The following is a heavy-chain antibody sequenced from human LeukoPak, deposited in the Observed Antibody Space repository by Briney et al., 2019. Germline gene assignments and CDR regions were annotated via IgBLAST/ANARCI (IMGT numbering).Heavy chain of an antibody. CDR1: GGSISSYY. D-gene: IGHD6-13*01. Sequence: SETLSLTCTVSGGSISSYYWSWIRQPPGKGLEWIGYIYYSGSTNYNPSLKSRVTISVDTSKNQFSLKLSSVTAADTAVYYCARRPSSSWYALNAFDIWGQGTMVTVSS. CDR2: IYYSGST. V-gene: IGHV4-59*01. CDR3: ARRPSSSWYALNAFDI. J-gene: IGHJ3*02.